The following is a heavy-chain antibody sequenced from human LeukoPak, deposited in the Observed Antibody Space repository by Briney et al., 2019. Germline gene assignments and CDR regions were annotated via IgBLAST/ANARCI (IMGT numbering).Heavy chain of an antibody. Sequence: GGSLRLSCVASGFTFDDYGMHWVRQAPGKGLEWVCLITWDGGSRYYADSVKGRFTISRDDSKKSLYLQMNSLRGEDTAIYYCAKDKRAGSASYSLDYWGQGTPVTVSS. D-gene: IGHD3-10*01. CDR2: ITWDGGSR. J-gene: IGHJ4*02. CDR3: AKDKRAGSASYSLDY. CDR1: GFTFDDYG. V-gene: IGHV3-43D*04.